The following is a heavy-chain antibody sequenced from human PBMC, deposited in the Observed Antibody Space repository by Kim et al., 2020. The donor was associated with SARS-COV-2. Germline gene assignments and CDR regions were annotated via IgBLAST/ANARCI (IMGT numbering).Heavy chain of an antibody. V-gene: IGHV4-39*01. D-gene: IGHD2-8*01. J-gene: IGHJ3*02. Sequence: NPSTNSPVTISVDTSKYQLSLQLSSVTAADTAVYYCARPVLWLRGAFDIWGQGTMVTVSS. CDR3: ARPVLWLRGAFDI.